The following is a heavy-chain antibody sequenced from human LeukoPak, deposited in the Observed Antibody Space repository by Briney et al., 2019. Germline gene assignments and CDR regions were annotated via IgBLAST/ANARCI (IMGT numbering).Heavy chain of an antibody. CDR3: ARSQGPYDY. Sequence: GGSLRLSCAASGFTFSSYRLNWVRQAPGQGLVWVSRINGDGSSTNYEDSVKGRFTISRDNAKNTLYLQLNSLRAEDTAIYYCARSQGPYDYWGQGTLVTVSS. V-gene: IGHV3-74*01. J-gene: IGHJ4*02. CDR1: GFTFSSYR. CDR2: INGDGSST.